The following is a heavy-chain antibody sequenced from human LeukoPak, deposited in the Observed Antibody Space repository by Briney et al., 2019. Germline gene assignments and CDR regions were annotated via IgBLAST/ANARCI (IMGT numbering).Heavy chain of an antibody. CDR3: ASYYGSGPHP. Sequence: SETLSLTCAVSGGSIKSNNWWSWVRQPPGKGLEWIGEIYHSGSTNYNPSLKSRVTISVDTSKNQFSLKLSSVTAADTAVYYCASYYGSGPHPWGQGTLVTVSS. V-gene: IGHV4-4*02. CDR1: GGSIKSNNW. D-gene: IGHD3-10*01. J-gene: IGHJ5*02. CDR2: IYHSGST.